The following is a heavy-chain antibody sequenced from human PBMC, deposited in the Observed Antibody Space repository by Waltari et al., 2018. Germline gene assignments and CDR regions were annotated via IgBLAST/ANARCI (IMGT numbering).Heavy chain of an antibody. J-gene: IGHJ4*02. Sequence: EVQLVESGGGLVQPGGSLRLSCAASGFTFSSYWMSWVRQAPGKGLEWGANIKQDGSGKYDVDSVKGRLTISRDNAKNSLYLQMNSLRAEDTAVYYCARDQRSRIAVADFDYWGQGTLVTVSS. CDR2: IKQDGSGK. CDR1: GFTFSSYW. CDR3: ARDQRSRIAVADFDY. V-gene: IGHV3-7*01. D-gene: IGHD6-19*01.